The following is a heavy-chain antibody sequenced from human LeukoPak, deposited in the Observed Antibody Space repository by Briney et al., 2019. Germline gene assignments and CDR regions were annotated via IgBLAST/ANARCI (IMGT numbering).Heavy chain of an antibody. Sequence: HPGKSLRLSCAASGFNFANHAMSWVRQTAGKGLEWVSAISGGGDITYYADSVKGRFTISRDNSKDTLFLQMHSLRPGDTAVYYCVREDTPATANYWGQGTLVTISS. CDR2: ISGGGDIT. D-gene: IGHD2-21*02. CDR3: VREDTPATANY. J-gene: IGHJ4*02. V-gene: IGHV3-23*01. CDR1: GFNFANHA.